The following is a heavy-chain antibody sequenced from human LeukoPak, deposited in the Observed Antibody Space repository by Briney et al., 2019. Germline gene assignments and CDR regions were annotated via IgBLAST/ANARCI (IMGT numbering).Heavy chain of an antibody. D-gene: IGHD3-9*01. CDR3: ARYDILTGSGMDV. J-gene: IGHJ6*04. V-gene: IGHV3-21*01. Sequence: GGSLRLSCAASGFTFSSYSMNWLRQAPGKGLEWVSSISSSSSYIYYADSVKGRFTISRDNAKNSLYLPMNSLRAEDTAVYYCARYDILTGSGMDVWGKGTTVTVSS. CDR2: ISSSSSYI. CDR1: GFTFSSYS.